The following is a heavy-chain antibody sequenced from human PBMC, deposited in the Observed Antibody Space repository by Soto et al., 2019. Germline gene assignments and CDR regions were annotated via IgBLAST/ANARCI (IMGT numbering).Heavy chain of an antibody. CDR1: GGPMSNYY. J-gene: IGHJ6*02. V-gene: IGHV4-59*08. CDR3: ARQGVGPLHGLVDV. D-gene: IGHD2-15*01. Sequence: QVQLQESGPGLVKPSETLSLTCTISGGPMSNYYCSWFRQPPGQGLEWIGYMGYDGYTSYNPSLRSRCTISLDPSKPPFSLSPRSVTAADTALYYGARQGVGPLHGLVDVWGQGTTVTVSS. CDR2: MGYDGYT.